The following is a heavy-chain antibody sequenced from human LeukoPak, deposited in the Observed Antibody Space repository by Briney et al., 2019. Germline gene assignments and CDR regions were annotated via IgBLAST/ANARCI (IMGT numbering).Heavy chain of an antibody. CDR1: GYTFTSYG. CDR3: ARLGYCSSTSCSYYFDY. CDR2: ISAYNGNT. Sequence: ASVKVSCKASGYTFTSYGISWVRQAPGQGLEWMGWISAYNGNTNYAQKLQGRVTMTRGTSISTAYMELSRLRSDDTAVYYCARLGYCSSTSCSYYFDYWGQGTLVTVSS. D-gene: IGHD2-2*01. V-gene: IGHV1-18*01. J-gene: IGHJ4*02.